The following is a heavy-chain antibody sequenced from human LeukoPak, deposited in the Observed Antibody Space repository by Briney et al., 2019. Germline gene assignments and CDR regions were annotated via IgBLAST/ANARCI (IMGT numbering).Heavy chain of an antibody. CDR2: IYYSGST. D-gene: IGHD3-3*01. J-gene: IGHJ6*02. Sequence: PSETLSLTCTVSGGSISSGGYYWSWIRQHPGKGLEWIGYIYYSGSTYYNPSLKSRVTISVDTSKNQFSLKLSSVTAVDTAVYYCARDVYYDFWSGYSYGMDVWGQGTTVTVSS. V-gene: IGHV4-31*03. CDR1: GGSISSGGYY. CDR3: ARDVYYDFWSGYSYGMDV.